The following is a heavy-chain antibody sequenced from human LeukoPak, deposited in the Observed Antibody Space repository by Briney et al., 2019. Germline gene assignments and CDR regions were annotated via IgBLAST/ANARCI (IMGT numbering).Heavy chain of an antibody. Sequence: SGTLSLTCTVSGASISSSYWSWVRQPPGKRLEWIGFIYYNGNTNSNPSLKSRVTISADTSKNQFSLKLTSVTAADTAVYYCVXXXXDNRGYXNAFDIWGQGAMVTVSS. CDR2: IYYNGNT. D-gene: IGHD2-15*01. V-gene: IGHV4-59*01. J-gene: IGHJ3*02. CDR3: VXXXXDNRGYXNAFDI. CDR1: GASISSSY.